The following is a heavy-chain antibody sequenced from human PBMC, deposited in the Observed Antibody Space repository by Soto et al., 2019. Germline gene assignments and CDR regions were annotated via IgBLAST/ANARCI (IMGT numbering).Heavy chain of an antibody. CDR3: ARDTREITRVRGVIPYYIYHMDV. CDR1: GGTFNNYA. Sequence: QVQLAQSGAEVKKRGSSVKVSCMVSGGTFNNYAISWVRQAPGEGLEWMGGLIPAFGTPKYAQRFQDRVTISADVYAATAYMELTSLRSDDTAVYYCARDTREITRVRGVIPYYIYHMDVWGPGTTAAVSS. V-gene: IGHV1-69*01. CDR2: LIPAFGTP. J-gene: IGHJ6*02. D-gene: IGHD3-10*01.